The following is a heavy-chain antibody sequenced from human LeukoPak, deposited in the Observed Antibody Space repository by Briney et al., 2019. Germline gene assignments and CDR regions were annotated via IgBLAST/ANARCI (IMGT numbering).Heavy chain of an antibody. CDR2: IQSSGRT. V-gene: IGHV4-4*02. J-gene: IGHJ4*02. CDR3: ARADIAWNPAYY. CDR1: GFTFSNFW. D-gene: IGHD1-1*01. Sequence: GSLRLSCTASGFTFSNFWMGWVRQPPGKGLEWLGEIQSSGRTNYNPSLKSRVTFSINKSQNQVFLNLGSVTAADTAVYYCARADIAWNPAYYWGQGTLAIVSS.